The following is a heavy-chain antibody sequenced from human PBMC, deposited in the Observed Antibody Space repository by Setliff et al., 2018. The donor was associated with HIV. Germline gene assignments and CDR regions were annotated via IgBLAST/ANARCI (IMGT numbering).Heavy chain of an antibody. V-gene: IGHV4-59*01. CDR3: ARGSHASFWTGYGEMYFDP. CDR1: SGSINGYH. Sequence: SETLSLTCGVSSGSINGYHWSWVRQAPGRGLEWIGYVSYSGSTSYNPSLNSRVTMSVDTSRDQFSLKVRSVTAADTAVYYCARGSHASFWTGYGEMYFDPWGQGTQVTVSS. D-gene: IGHD3-3*01. J-gene: IGHJ5*02. CDR2: VSYSGST.